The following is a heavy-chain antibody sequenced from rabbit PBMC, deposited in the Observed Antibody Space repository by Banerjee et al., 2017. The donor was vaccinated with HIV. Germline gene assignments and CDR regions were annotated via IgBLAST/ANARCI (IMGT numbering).Heavy chain of an antibody. J-gene: IGHJ6*01. CDR3: ARGGLNGGYSGYAYACPMDL. CDR1: GFTLSSYY. Sequence: QEQLVESGGGLVQPEGSLTLTCKASGFTLSSYYICWVRQAPGKGLEWIGCINTAGDSTYYANWAKSRFTISKTSSTTVTLQMTSLTAADTATYFCARGGLNGGYSGYAYACPMDLWGPVTLVTVS. CDR2: INTAGDST. D-gene: IGHD6-1*01. V-gene: IGHV1S45*01.